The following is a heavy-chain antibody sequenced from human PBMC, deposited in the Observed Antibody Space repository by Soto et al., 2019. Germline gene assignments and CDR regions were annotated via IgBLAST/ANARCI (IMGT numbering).Heavy chain of an antibody. V-gene: IGHV4-59*12. J-gene: IGHJ6*02. CDR3: ARDLPSPYYYDSSGYYSPYYYGMDV. CDR2: IYYSGST. Sequence: PSETLSLTCTVSGGSISSYYWSWIRQPPGKGLEWIGYIYYSGSTNYNPSLKSRVTISVDTSKNQFSLKLSSVTAADTAVYYCARDLPSPYYYDSSGYYSPYYYGMDVWGQGTTVTVSS. CDR1: GGSISSYY. D-gene: IGHD3-22*01.